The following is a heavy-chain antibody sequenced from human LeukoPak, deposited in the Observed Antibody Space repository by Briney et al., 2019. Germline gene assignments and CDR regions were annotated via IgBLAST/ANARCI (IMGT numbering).Heavy chain of an antibody. V-gene: IGHV3-48*03. D-gene: IGHD3-10*01. J-gene: IGHJ4*02. CDR2: ISSSGSTK. CDR1: GFTFSSYE. Sequence: GGSLRLSCAASGFTFSSYEMNWVRQAPGKGLEWVSYISSSGSTKYYADSVKGRFTISRDNAKNSLYLQMNSLRVEDTAVYYCAKDHRDTMVRGVIDAFDYWGQGTLVTVSS. CDR3: AKDHRDTMVRGVIDAFDY.